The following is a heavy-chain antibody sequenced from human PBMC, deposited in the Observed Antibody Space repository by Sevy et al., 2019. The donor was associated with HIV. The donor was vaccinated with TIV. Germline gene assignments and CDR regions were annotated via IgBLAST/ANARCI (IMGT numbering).Heavy chain of an antibody. D-gene: IGHD3-16*01. Sequence: GGSLRLSCAASGFTFAKYSMSWLRQAPGKGLEWVSTFSFGCGRINYADSVKGRFTISRDDSKNTLYLQMNSLRAEDTATYFCAGGGCPQPHDYWGQGTLVTVSS. CDR1: GFTFAKYS. J-gene: IGHJ4*02. V-gene: IGHV3-23*01. CDR3: AGGGCPQPHDY. CDR2: FSFGCGRI.